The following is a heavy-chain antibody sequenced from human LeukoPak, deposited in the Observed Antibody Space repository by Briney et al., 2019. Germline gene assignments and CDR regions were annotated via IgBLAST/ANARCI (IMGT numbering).Heavy chain of an antibody. V-gene: IGHV3-21*01. Sequence: PGRSLRLSCAASGFTFSSYSMNWVRQAPGKGLEWVSSISSSSSYIYYADSVKGRFTISRDNAKNTLYLQMNSLRAEDTAVYYCARDWYHAIDYWGQGTLVTVSS. CDR3: ARDWYHAIDY. CDR2: ISSSSSYI. J-gene: IGHJ4*02. D-gene: IGHD2-2*01. CDR1: GFTFSSYS.